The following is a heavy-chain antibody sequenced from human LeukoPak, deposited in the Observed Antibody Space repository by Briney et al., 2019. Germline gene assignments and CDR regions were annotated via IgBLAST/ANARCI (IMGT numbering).Heavy chain of an antibody. Sequence: GASVKVSCKASGYTFTSYDINWVRQATGQGLEWMGWMNPNSGNTGYAQKFQGRVTMTRSTSISTAYMELSSLRSEDTAVYYCARGPGRSTWLVYFDFWGQGTLVTVSS. CDR1: GYTFTSYD. CDR3: ARGPGRSTWLVYFDF. D-gene: IGHD6-19*01. V-gene: IGHV1-8*01. J-gene: IGHJ4*02. CDR2: MNPNSGNT.